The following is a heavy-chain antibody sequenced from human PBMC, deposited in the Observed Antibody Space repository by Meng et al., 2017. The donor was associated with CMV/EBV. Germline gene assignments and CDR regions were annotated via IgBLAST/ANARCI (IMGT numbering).Heavy chain of an antibody. D-gene: IGHD2-21*01. CDR1: GYTFTSYD. CDR3: ASLYCGGDCPIEFEGQFDY. Sequence: SVKVSCKASGYTFTSYDINWVRQAPGQGLEWMGRIIPILGIANYAQKFQGRVTITADKSTSTAYMELSSLRSEDTAAYYCASLYCGGDCPIEFEGQFDYWGQGTLVTVSS. J-gene: IGHJ4*02. CDR2: IIPILGIA. V-gene: IGHV1-69*04.